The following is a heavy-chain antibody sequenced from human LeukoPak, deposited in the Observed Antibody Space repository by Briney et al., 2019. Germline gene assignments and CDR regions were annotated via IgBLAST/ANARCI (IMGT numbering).Heavy chain of an antibody. D-gene: IGHD6-13*01. CDR1: GGSFSGYY. V-gene: IGHV4-34*01. CDR3: ARGRSRQQLVRYYYYMDV. Sequence: KTSETLSLTCAVYGGSFSGYYWSWIRQPPGKGLEWIGEINHSGSTNYNPSLKSRVTISVDTSKNQFPLKLSSVTAADTAVYYCARGRSRQQLVRYYYYMDVWGKGTTVTVSS. CDR2: INHSGST. J-gene: IGHJ6*03.